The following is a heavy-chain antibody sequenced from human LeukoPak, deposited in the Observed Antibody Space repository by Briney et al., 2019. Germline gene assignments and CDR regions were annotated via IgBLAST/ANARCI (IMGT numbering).Heavy chain of an antibody. CDR3: ARALTVTRPDCFDP. J-gene: IGHJ5*02. Sequence: ASVKVSCKASGYTFTSYAISWVRQAPGQGLEWMGWISAYNDNTNYAQNLQGRVTMTTDTSTSTAYMELRSLRSDDTAVYYYARALTVTRPDCFDPWGQGTLVTVSS. V-gene: IGHV1-18*01. CDR1: GYTFTSYA. CDR2: ISAYNDNT. D-gene: IGHD4-11*01.